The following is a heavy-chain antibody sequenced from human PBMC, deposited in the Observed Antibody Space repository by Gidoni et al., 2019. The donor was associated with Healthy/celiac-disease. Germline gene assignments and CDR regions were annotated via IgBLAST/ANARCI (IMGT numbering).Heavy chain of an antibody. D-gene: IGHD7-27*01. J-gene: IGHJ4*02. CDR3: ASLTQRAFFDY. CDR2: IYPGDSDT. Sequence: EVQLVQSGAEVKKPGESLKISCKGAGDSFTSYWIGWVRQLPGKGLGWVGIIYPGDSDTRYSPSFQGQVTISADKSISTAYLQWSSLKASDTAMYYCASLTQRAFFDYWGQGTLVTVSS. CDR1: GDSFTSYW. V-gene: IGHV5-51*01.